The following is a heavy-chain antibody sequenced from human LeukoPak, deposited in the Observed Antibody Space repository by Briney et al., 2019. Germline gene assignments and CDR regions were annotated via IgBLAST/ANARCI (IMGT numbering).Heavy chain of an antibody. CDR3: AKGLDSSGWYSDY. J-gene: IGHJ4*02. CDR2: IWYDGSNK. V-gene: IGHV3-33*06. CDR1: GFTFSSYG. Sequence: PGGSLRLSCAASGFTFSSYGMHWVRQAPGKGLEWVVVIWYDGSNKYYADSVKGRFTISRDNSKNTLYLQMNSLRAEDTAVYYCAKGLDSSGWYSDYWGQGTLVTVSS. D-gene: IGHD6-19*01.